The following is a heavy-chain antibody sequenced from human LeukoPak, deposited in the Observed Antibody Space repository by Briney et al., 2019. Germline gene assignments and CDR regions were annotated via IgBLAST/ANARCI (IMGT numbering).Heavy chain of an antibody. Sequence: PGGSLRLSCAASGFTFSSYSMNWVRQAPGKGPEWVSYISSSSSTIYYADSVKGRFTIPRDNAKNSLYLQMNSLRAEDTAVYYCARAPRDIVVVPAARAFDFWGQGTMVTVCS. V-gene: IGHV3-48*01. CDR1: GFTFSSYS. CDR3: ARAPRDIVVVPAARAFDF. D-gene: IGHD2-2*01. J-gene: IGHJ3*01. CDR2: ISSSSSTI.